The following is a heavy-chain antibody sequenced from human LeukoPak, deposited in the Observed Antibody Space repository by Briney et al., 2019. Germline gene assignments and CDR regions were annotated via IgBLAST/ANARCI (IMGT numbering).Heavy chain of an antibody. CDR3: VKDLYLHNYDILTGYFDY. V-gene: IGHV3-64D*06. CDR2: ISSYGDRT. Sequence: PGGSLRLSCSASGFTFSSYAMYWVRQAPGKGPEYVSAISSYGDRTYYADSVKGRVTISRDNSKSTLYLQMSSLRAEDTAVYFCVKDLYLHNYDILTGYFDYWGQGTLVTVPT. J-gene: IGHJ4*02. D-gene: IGHD3-9*01. CDR1: GFTFSSYA.